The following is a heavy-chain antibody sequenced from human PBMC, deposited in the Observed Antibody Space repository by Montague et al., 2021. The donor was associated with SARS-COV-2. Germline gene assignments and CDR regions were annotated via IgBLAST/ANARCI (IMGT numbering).Heavy chain of an antibody. J-gene: IGHJ2*01. CDR1: GGSISSGGHY. D-gene: IGHD2-21*02. CDR2: IYYSGST. CDR3: ARVHIVVVTAMRYFDL. V-gene: IGHV4-31*03. Sequence: TLSLTCTVSGGSISSGGHYWSWIRQHPGKGLEWIGYIYYSGSTXYNPSLKSRVTISVDTSKNQFSLKLSSVTAADTAVYYCARVHIVVVTAMRYFDLWGRGTLVTVSS.